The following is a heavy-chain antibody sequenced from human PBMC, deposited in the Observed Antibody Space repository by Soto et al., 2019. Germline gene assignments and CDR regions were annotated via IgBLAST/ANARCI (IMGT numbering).Heavy chain of an antibody. CDR3: ASSWDDHRDFDY. D-gene: IGHD1-26*01. V-gene: IGHV3-72*01. Sequence: EVQLVESGGGLVQPGGSLRLSCEASGFTFSDHYMDWVRQAPGMGLEWVGRIRNRGNSYTTEYAASVRGRFTVSRDDSKSSLYLQMNSLTAEDTAVYYFASSWDDHRDFDYWGQGTLVTVSS. J-gene: IGHJ4*02. CDR2: IRNRGNSYTT. CDR1: GFTFSDHY.